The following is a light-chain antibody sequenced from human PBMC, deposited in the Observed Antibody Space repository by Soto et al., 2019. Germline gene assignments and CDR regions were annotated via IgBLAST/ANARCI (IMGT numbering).Light chain of an antibody. Sequence: QSALAQPASLSGSPGQSITISCTGTSSDVGSYNSVPWYQQYPGKAPTLMIHDVSNRPSGVSNRFSGSKSGNTASLTISGLQAEDEADYYCSSFTNSSSYVFGSGTKVTVL. CDR2: DVS. CDR3: SSFTNSSSYV. V-gene: IGLV2-14*03. CDR1: SSDVGSYNS. J-gene: IGLJ1*01.